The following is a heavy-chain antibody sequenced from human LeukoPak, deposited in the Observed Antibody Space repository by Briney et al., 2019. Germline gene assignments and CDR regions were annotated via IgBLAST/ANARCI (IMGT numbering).Heavy chain of an antibody. J-gene: IGHJ4*02. CDR2: IYPADSHT. Sequence: GRSLKIPCKGSGYTFSNYWIGWVRPVPGKGLEWVGIIYPADSHTRYRPSFTAQVTLSADKSITAAYLQWGSLKGADSAMYFCLTYYYDISGYEVFDYWGQETRVTV. V-gene: IGHV5-51*01. CDR1: GYTFSNYW. CDR3: LTYYYDISGYEVFDY. D-gene: IGHD3-22*01.